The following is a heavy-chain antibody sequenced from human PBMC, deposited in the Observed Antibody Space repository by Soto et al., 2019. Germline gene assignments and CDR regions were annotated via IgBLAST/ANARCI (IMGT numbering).Heavy chain of an antibody. V-gene: IGHV3-30*18. CDR3: AKDGGQEWDLLTGNFDY. CDR2: ISYDGSNK. Sequence: QVQLVESGGGVVQPGRSLRLSCAASGFTFSSYGMHWVRQAPGKGLEWVAVISYDGSNKYYADSVKGRFTISRDNSKNTLYLQMSSLRAEDTAVYYCAKDGGQEWDLLTGNFDYWGQGTLVTVSS. J-gene: IGHJ4*02. CDR1: GFTFSSYG. D-gene: IGHD1-26*01.